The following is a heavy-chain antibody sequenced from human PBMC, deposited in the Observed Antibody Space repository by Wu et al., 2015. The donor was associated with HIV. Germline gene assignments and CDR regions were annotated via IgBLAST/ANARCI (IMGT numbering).Heavy chain of an antibody. D-gene: IGHD2-2*02. Sequence: QVQLVQSGAEVKKPGASVKVSCKASGYTFTGYYMHWVRQAPGQGLEWMGGIIPIFGTANYAQKFQGRVTITADESTSTAYMELSSLRSEDTAVYYCARGRVPAAIPSAFDYWGQGTLVTVSS. CDR2: IIPIFGTA. J-gene: IGHJ4*02. V-gene: IGHV1-69*01. CDR3: ARGRVPAAIPSAFDY. CDR1: GYTFTGYY.